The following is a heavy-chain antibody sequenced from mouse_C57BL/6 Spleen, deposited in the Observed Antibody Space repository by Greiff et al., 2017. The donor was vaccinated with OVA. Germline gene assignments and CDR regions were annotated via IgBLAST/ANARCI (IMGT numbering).Heavy chain of an antibody. V-gene: IGHV5-17*01. J-gene: IGHJ4*01. CDR2: ISSGSSTI. CDR1: GFTFSDYG. D-gene: IGHD1-1*01. Sequence: EVQLVESGGGLVKPGGSLKLSCAASGFTFSDYGMHWVRQAPEKGLEWVAYISSGSSTIYYADTVKGRFTISRDNAKNTLFLQMTSLRSEDTAMYYCARRDYGSSYEAMDYWGQGTSVTVSS. CDR3: ARRDYGSSYEAMDY.